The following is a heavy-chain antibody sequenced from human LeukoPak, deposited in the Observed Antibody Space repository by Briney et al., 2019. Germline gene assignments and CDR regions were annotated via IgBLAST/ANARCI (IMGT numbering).Heavy chain of an antibody. CDR3: ARAVGYCRGGSCYAYYFDY. CDR2: IKEDGSEK. J-gene: IGHJ4*02. V-gene: IGHV3-7*03. D-gene: IGHD2-15*01. Sequence: GGSLRHSCAASGFTFRSYWMSWVRQAPGKGREWVANIKEDGSEKYYVGSMRGRFTISRDNAKNTMSRDNAKNSLYLEMNSLRAEDTAVYYCARAVGYCRGGSCYAYYFDYWGQGTLVTVSS. CDR1: GFTFRSYW.